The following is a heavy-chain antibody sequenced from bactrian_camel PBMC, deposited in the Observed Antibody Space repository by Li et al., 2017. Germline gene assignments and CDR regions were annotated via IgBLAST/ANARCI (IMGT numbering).Heavy chain of an antibody. J-gene: IGHJ4*01. Sequence: HVQLVESGGGSVQAGETLRLSCTASGFTFDDSDMGWYRQAPGNECELVSSISGSTTNYADFAKGRFTISRDNAKNTLYLYMNSLKTEDTAVYYCAVEGGALVGAGYDYWGQGTQVTVS. CDR3: AVEGGALVGAGYDY. CDR1: GFTFDDSD. D-gene: IGHD5*01. V-gene: IGHV3S60*01. CDR2: ISGSTT.